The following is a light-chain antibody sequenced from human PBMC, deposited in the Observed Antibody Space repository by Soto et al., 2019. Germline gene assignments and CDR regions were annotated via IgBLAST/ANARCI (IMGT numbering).Light chain of an antibody. CDR2: GAS. Sequence: EIVMTQSPATLSVSPGERATLSCRASQSVSINLAWFQQKPGQAPRLLIYGASTRATGIPARFSGSGSGTDFTLTISRLEPEDLGVYYCQQYSSSLRTFGQGTKVDIK. V-gene: IGKV3-15*01. J-gene: IGKJ1*01. CDR3: QQYSSSLRT. CDR1: QSVSIN.